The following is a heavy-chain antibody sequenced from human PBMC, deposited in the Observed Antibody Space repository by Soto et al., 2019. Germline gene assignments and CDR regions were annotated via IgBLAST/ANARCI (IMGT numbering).Heavy chain of an antibody. CDR1: GFTFSSYG. Sequence: QVQLVESGGGVVQPGRSLRLSCAASGFTFSSYGMHWVRQAPGKGLEWVAVIWYDGSNKYYADSVKGRFTISRDNSKNTLYLQMNNLRADDTAVYYCAREGPPTYDNSGLFAYWGQGTLVTVSS. J-gene: IGHJ4*02. V-gene: IGHV3-33*01. CDR2: IWYDGSNK. CDR3: AREGPPTYDNSGLFAY. D-gene: IGHD3-22*01.